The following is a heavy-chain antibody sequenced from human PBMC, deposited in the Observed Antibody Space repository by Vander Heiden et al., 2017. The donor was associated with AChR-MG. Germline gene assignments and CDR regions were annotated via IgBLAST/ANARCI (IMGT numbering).Heavy chain of an antibody. CDR3: ARAEGFGSYLSLFGAPTASDNWFDP. Sequence: QVQLVQSGAEVKKPGASVKVSCKASGYTFPGYYMHWVRQAPGQGLEWMGWINPNSGGTNYAQKFQGRVTMTRDTSISTAYMELSRLRSDDTAVYYCARAEGFGSYLSLFGAPTASDNWFDPWGQGTLVTVSS. D-gene: IGHD3-16*02. J-gene: IGHJ5*02. V-gene: IGHV1-2*02. CDR2: INPNSGGT. CDR1: GYTFPGYY.